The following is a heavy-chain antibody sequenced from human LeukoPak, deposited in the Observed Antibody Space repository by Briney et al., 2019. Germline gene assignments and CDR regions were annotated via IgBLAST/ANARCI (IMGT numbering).Heavy chain of an antibody. CDR1: DNSIRSGYY. CDR2: ISHSGST. D-gene: IGHD4-17*01. CDR3: AREYGDYDY. V-gene: IGHV4-38-2*02. Sequence: SETLSLTCTVSDNSIRSGYYWGWIRPPPGKGLEWIGSISHSGSTYYNPSLKSRVIISVDTSKNQFSLNLRSVTAADTAVYYCAREYGDYDYWGQGTLVTVSS. J-gene: IGHJ4*02.